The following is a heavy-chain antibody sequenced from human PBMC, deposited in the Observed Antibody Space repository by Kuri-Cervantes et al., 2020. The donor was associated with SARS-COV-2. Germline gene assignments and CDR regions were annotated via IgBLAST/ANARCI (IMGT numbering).Heavy chain of an antibody. D-gene: IGHD3-3*01. Sequence: GESLKISCTASGFIFSDYYMTWIRQAPGKGLEWVSNIGPSGTTKYYADSVKGRFTISRDNAKNSLYLQMNSLRAEDTAVYYCARDARITIFGVVIIEQVFDYWGQGTLVTVSS. CDR3: ARDARITIFGVVIIEQVFDY. CDR2: IGPSGTTK. CDR1: GFIFSDYY. J-gene: IGHJ4*02. V-gene: IGHV3-11*04.